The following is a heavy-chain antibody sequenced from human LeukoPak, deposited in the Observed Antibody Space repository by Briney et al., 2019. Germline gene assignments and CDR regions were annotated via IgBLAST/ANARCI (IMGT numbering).Heavy chain of an antibody. CDR3: AGRANWGHHYYYYMDV. Sequence: SETLSLTCTVSGGSISSSSYYWGWIRQPPGKGLEWIGSIYYSGSTYYNPSLKSRVTISVDTSKNQLSLKLSSVTAADTAVYYCAGRANWGHHYYYYMDVWGKGTTVTVSS. CDR1: GGSISSSSYY. V-gene: IGHV4-39*01. CDR2: IYYSGST. J-gene: IGHJ6*03. D-gene: IGHD7-27*01.